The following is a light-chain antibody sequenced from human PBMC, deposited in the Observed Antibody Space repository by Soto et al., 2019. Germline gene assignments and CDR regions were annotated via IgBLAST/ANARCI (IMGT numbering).Light chain of an antibody. Sequence: EVVLTQSPGTVSLSPGERATLSCRASQSVTSNYLAWYQQKPGQAPRLLIYAASSRATGIPDRFSGRGSGTDFTLSISRLEPEDFAVYYCQQYGSSVTWTFGQGTKVEIK. J-gene: IGKJ1*01. CDR2: AAS. CDR1: QSVTSNY. V-gene: IGKV3-20*01. CDR3: QQYGSSVTWT.